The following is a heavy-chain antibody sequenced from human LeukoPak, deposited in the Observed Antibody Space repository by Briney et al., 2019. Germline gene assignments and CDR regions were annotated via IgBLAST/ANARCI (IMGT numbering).Heavy chain of an antibody. CDR3: ASLRYYDFPFDP. J-gene: IGHJ5*02. Sequence: SETLSLTCTVSGGSISSSSYYWGWIRQPPGKGLEWIGSIYYSGSTYYNPSLKSRVTISVDTPKNQFSLKLSSVTAADTAVYYCASLRYYDFPFDPWGQGTLVTVSS. CDR1: GGSISSSSYY. CDR2: IYYSGST. V-gene: IGHV4-39*07. D-gene: IGHD3-3*01.